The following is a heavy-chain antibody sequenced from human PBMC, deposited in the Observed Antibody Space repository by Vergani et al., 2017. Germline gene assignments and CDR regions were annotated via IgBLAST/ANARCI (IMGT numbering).Heavy chain of an antibody. Sequence: QVHLVDSGGGVVQPGRSLRLSCVVSGFTSGYYGMHWVRQAPGKGLEWVAVISYDGTQKYYADSVKGRFTISRDNSKSTLYLQMNSLRTEDTAVYYCATKSCGTPGCQIGYFREWGQGTLVTVSS. D-gene: IGHD1-1*01. V-gene: IGHV3-30*03. CDR1: GFTSGYYG. CDR3: ATKSCGTPGCQIGYFRE. CDR2: ISYDGTQK. J-gene: IGHJ1*01.